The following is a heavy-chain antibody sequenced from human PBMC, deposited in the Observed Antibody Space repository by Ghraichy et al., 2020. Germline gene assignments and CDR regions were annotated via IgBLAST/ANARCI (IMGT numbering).Heavy chain of an antibody. V-gene: IGHV2-5*02. CDR2: IYWDDDK. CDR1: GFSLSTSGVG. D-gene: IGHD5-12*01. Sequence: SGPTLVQPTQTLTLTCTFSGFSLSTSGVGVGWIRQPPGKALEWLALIYWDDDKRYSPSLKSRLTITKDTSKNQVVLTMTNMDPVDTATYYCAHRQMYSGYDLDAFDIWGQGTMVTVSS. J-gene: IGHJ3*02. CDR3: AHRQMYSGYDLDAFDI.